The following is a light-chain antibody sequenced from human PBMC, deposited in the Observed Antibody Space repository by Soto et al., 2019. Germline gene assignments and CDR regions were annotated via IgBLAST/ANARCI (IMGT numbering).Light chain of an antibody. CDR2: DVS. V-gene: IGKV3-20*01. CDR3: QQYGTSPLT. CDR1: QSVPGSD. Sequence: EVVLTQSPGTLSISPGDRSTLSCRSSQSVPGSDVAWYQQKPGQAPRLLIYDVSSRATGTPERFSGSGSGTDFTLNIGRLEPEDFAVYYCQQYGTSPLTFGGGTKVDIK. J-gene: IGKJ4*01.